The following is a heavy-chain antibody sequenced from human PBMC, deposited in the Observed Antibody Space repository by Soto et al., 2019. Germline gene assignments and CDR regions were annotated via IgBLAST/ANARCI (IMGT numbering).Heavy chain of an antibody. CDR1: GGSIRGYD. V-gene: IGHV4-59*01. J-gene: IGHJ4*02. CDR2: IYYSGST. Sequence: SETLSVTWTVSGGSIRGYDWSWIRQPPGKGLEWIGYIYYSGSTNYNPSLKSRVTISVDTSKNQFSLKLSSVTAADTAVYYCASYCISTSCSIWGLGYWGQGTLVTV. D-gene: IGHD2-2*01. CDR3: ASYCISTSCSIWGLGY.